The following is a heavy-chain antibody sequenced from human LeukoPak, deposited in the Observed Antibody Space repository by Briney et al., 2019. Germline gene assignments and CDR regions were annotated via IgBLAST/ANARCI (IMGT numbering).Heavy chain of an antibody. J-gene: IGHJ4*02. CDR1: GFTFSSYA. V-gene: IGHV3-64D*06. CDR2: ISSNGGST. Sequence: PGGSLRLSCSASGFTFSSYAMHWVRQAPGKGLEYVSAISSNGGSTYYADFVKSRFTISRDNSKNTLYLQMSSLRAEDTAVYYCVKDRSYCSSTSCLSYYFDYWGQGTLVTVSS. D-gene: IGHD2-2*01. CDR3: VKDRSYCSSTSCLSYYFDY.